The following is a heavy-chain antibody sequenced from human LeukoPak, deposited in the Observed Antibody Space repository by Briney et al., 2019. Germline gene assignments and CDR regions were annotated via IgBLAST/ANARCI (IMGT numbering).Heavy chain of an antibody. CDR3: ARLEWFGELNAFDI. Sequence: GGSLQISCKGSGYSFTSYWIGWVRQMPGKGLEWMGIIYPGDSDTRYSASFQGQVTISADKSISTAYLQWSSLKASDTAMYYCARLEWFGELNAFDIWGQGTMVTVSS. CDR1: GYSFTSYW. CDR2: IYPGDSDT. V-gene: IGHV5-51*01. J-gene: IGHJ3*02. D-gene: IGHD3-10*01.